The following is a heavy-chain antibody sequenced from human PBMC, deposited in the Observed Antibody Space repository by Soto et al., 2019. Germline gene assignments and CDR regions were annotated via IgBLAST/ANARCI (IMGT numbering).Heavy chain of an antibody. CDR1: GYTFTSYD. CDR3: ARGGYYYDSSAYYRPFDY. D-gene: IGHD3-22*01. CDR2: MNPNSGNT. J-gene: IGHJ4*02. Sequence: ASVKVSCKASGYTFTSYDINWVRQATGQGLEWMGRMNPNSGNTGYAQKFQGRVTMTRSTSISTAYMELSSLRSEDTAVYYCARGGYYYDSSAYYRPFDYWGQGTLVTVSS. V-gene: IGHV1-8*01.